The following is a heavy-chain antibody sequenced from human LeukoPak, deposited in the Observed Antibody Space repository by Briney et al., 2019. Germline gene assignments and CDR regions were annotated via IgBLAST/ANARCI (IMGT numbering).Heavy chain of an antibody. CDR3: ARGTESIAVAGSYYYYGMDV. Sequence: SETLSLTCTVSGGSIGNFYWSWIRQPPGKGLEWIGYVYYSGSTIYNPSFKSRVTVSVDTSKYQFSLRLSSVTAADTAVYYCARGTESIAVAGSYYYYGMDVWGQGTTVTVS. D-gene: IGHD6-19*01. J-gene: IGHJ6*02. CDR2: VYYSGST. CDR1: GGSIGNFY. V-gene: IGHV4-59*01.